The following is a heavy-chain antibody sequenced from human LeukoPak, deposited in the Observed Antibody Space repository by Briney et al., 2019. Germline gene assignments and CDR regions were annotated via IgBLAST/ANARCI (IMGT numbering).Heavy chain of an antibody. CDR3: ARATRGGSSWGYFDY. V-gene: IGHV3-33*01. CDR2: IWNDGSTK. Sequence: GTSLRLSCAVSGFTFSKYVMHWVRQAPGKGLEWVAVIWNDGSTKYYADSVKGRFTVSRVNSHSTLDLQMNSLRVEDTAIYYCARATRGGSSWGYFDYWGQGTLVTVSS. J-gene: IGHJ4*02. D-gene: IGHD6-13*01. CDR1: GFTFSKYV.